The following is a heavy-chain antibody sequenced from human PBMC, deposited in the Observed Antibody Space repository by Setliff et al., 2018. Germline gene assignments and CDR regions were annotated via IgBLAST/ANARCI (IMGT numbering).Heavy chain of an antibody. CDR3: ARRMWELRSDAFDI. J-gene: IGHJ3*02. Sequence: ASVKVSCKASGGTFSSYAISWVRQAPGQGLEWMGGIIPIFGTANYAQKFQGWVTMTRDTSTSTVYMELSSLRSEDTAVYYCARRMWELRSDAFDIWGQGTMVTV. D-gene: IGHD1-26*01. CDR1: GGTFSSYA. V-gene: IGHV1-69*05. CDR2: IIPIFGTA.